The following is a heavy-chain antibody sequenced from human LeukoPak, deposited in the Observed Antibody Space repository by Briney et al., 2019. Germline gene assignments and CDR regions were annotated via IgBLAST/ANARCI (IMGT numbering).Heavy chain of an antibody. CDR2: VSTSGGRT. CDR1: RFTFSSYG. Sequence: GGSLRLSCAASRFTFSSYGMSWVRQAPGKGLEWVSGVSTSGGRTYYANSVKGRFTISRDNSKNTLYLQMNSLRAEDTAVYYCAKAPTAMVTNGLYYFDYWGQGTLVTVSS. D-gene: IGHD5-18*01. J-gene: IGHJ4*02. CDR3: AKAPTAMVTNGLYYFDY. V-gene: IGHV3-23*01.